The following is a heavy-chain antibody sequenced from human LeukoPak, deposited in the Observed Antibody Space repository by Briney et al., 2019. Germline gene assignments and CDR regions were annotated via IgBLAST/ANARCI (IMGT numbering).Heavy chain of an antibody. D-gene: IGHD2-15*01. CDR1: GFTFSSYS. Sequence: PGGSLRLSCAASGFTFSSYSMNWVRQAPGKGLEWVSSISSSSSYIYYADSVKGRFTISRDNAKNSLYLQVNSLRAEDTAVYYCARESLGYCSGGSCYASYYFDYWGQGTLVTVSS. J-gene: IGHJ4*02. CDR2: ISSSSSYI. V-gene: IGHV3-21*01. CDR3: ARESLGYCSGGSCYASYYFDY.